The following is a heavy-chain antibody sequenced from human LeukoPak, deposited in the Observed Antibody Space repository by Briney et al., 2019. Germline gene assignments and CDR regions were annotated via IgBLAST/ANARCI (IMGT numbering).Heavy chain of an antibody. V-gene: IGHV5-51*01. D-gene: IGHD1-1*01. CDR3: GGRENHGGTDY. J-gene: IGHJ4*02. CDR1: GYSFTSYW. Sequence: TPGESLNISCKGSGYSFTSYWIAWVRQMPGKGLEWMGIIYPGDSDTRYSPSFQGQVTISADKSISTAYLQWSSLKASDTAMYYCGGRENHGGTDYGGQGTLVTVSS. CDR2: IYPGDSDT.